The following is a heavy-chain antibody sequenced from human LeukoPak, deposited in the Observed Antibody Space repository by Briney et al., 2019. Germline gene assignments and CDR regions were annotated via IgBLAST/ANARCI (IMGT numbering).Heavy chain of an antibody. CDR2: IYHSGDT. V-gene: IGHV4-38-2*01. CDR3: ARGGGWYRGFFDY. CDR1: GYSISSGYY. J-gene: IGHJ4*02. D-gene: IGHD6-19*01. Sequence: PSETLSLTCAVSGYSISSGYYWAWIRQPPGVGLEWIGSIYHSGDTYYNPSLKSRVTTSVDTSKNQFSLKLSSVTAADTAVYYCARGGGWYRGFFDYWGQGTLVTVSS.